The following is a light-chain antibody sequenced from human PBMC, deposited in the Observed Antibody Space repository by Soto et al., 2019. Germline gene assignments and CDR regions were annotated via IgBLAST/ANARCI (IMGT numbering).Light chain of an antibody. CDR3: QQRSNWPLT. CDR2: DAS. J-gene: IGKJ5*01. V-gene: IGKV3-11*01. CDR1: QSVSSY. Sequence: ENVLTQSPVTLSLSLGERATLSCRASQSVSSYLAWYQQKPGQAPRLLIYDASNRATGIPARFSGSGSGTDFTLTISSLEPEDFAVYYCQQRSNWPLTFGQGTRLEIK.